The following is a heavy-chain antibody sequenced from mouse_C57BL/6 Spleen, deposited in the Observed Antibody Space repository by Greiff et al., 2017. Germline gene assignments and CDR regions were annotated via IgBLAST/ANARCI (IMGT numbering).Heavy chain of an antibody. V-gene: IGHV6-3*01. Sequence: EVKVVESGGGLVQPGGSMKLSCVASGFTFSNYWMNWVRQSPEKGLEWVAQIRLKSDNYATHYAESVKGRFTISRDDSKSSVYLQMNNLRAEDTGIYYCTAGSSYYFDVWGTGTTVTVSS. CDR3: TAGSSYYFDV. J-gene: IGHJ1*03. CDR2: IRLKSDNYAT. CDR1: GFTFSNYW. D-gene: IGHD1-1*01.